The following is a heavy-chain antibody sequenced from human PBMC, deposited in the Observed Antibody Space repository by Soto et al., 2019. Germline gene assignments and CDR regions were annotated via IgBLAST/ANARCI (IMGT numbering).Heavy chain of an antibody. CDR3: ASGESAGSGIRY. CDR1: GSTFRTYG. CDR2: ISNRGDYI. Sequence: EVQVVESGGGLVKPGGSLRLSCTASGSTFRTYGMNWVRQAPGKGLEWVSSISNRGDYIYYADSVQGRFTISRDNAQSSLYLEMNSLRAEDTAVYFCASGESAGSGIRYWGQGIPVTVSS. D-gene: IGHD2-15*01. V-gene: IGHV3-21*01. J-gene: IGHJ4*02.